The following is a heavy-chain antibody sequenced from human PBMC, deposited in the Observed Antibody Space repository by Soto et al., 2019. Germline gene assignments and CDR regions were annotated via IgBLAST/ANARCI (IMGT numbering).Heavy chain of an antibody. V-gene: IGHV4-34*01. CDR3: ARLNILPGLDY. Sequence: QVQLQQWGAGLLKPSETLSLTCAVYGGSFSGYYWSWIRQPPGKGLEWIGEINHSGSTNYNPSLKILLTISVDASKNQCSRKLSSVTAADTAVYYCARLNILPGLDYWGQGTLVTVSS. CDR2: INHSGST. J-gene: IGHJ4*02. D-gene: IGHD3-9*01. CDR1: GGSFSGYY.